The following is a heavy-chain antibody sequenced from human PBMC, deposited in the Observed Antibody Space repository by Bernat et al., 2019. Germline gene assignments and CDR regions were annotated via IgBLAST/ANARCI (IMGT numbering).Heavy chain of an antibody. CDR1: GFTVSSNY. V-gene: IGHV3-66*01. Sequence: EVQLVESGGGLVQPGGSLRLSCAASGFTVSSNYMSWVRQAPGKGLEWVSVIYSGGSTYYADSVKGRFTISRDNSKNTPYLQMNSLRAEDTAVYYCAREDISSWYGYWGQGTLVTVSS. CDR3: AREDISSWYGY. J-gene: IGHJ4*02. D-gene: IGHD6-13*01. CDR2: IYSGGST.